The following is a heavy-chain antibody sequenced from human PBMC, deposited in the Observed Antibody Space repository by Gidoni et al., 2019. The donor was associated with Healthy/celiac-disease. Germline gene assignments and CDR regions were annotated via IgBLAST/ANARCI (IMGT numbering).Heavy chain of an antibody. Sequence: EVQMVESGGGLVKPGGFLRLSCAASGFTFSSYSMNWVRQAPGKGLEWVSSISSSSSDIYYADSVKGRFTISRDNAKNSLYLQMNSLRAEDTAVYYCARDPTIVVVPAIDYWGQGTLVTVSS. CDR2: ISSSSSDI. V-gene: IGHV3-21*01. CDR1: GFTFSSYS. J-gene: IGHJ4*02. CDR3: ARDPTIVVVPAIDY. D-gene: IGHD2-2*01.